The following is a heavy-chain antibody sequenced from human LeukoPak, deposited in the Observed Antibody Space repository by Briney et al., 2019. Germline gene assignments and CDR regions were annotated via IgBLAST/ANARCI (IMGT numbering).Heavy chain of an antibody. J-gene: IGHJ3*02. D-gene: IGHD6-19*01. Sequence: PGGSLRLSCAASGFTFSSYAMHWVRQAPGKGLEWVAAISYDGSNKYYADSVKGRFTISRDNSKDTLYLQMNSLRAEDTAVYYCAREAVAAYPGAFDIWGQGTMVTVSS. CDR1: GFTFSSYA. CDR3: AREAVAAYPGAFDI. V-gene: IGHV3-30*04. CDR2: ISYDGSNK.